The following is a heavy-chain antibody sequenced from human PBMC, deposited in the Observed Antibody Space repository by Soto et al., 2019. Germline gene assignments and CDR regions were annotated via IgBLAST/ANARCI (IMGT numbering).Heavy chain of an antibody. CDR3: ARHHTRTTVAGKYYYYYYGMDV. D-gene: IGHD6-19*01. J-gene: IGHJ6*02. V-gene: IGHV4-39*01. CDR1: GSSIISSSYC. Sequence: LEIMSLTCTVSGSSIISSSYCWGWIRKPPGKGLKWIGSIYYSGSTYYNPSLKSRVTISVDTSKNQFSLNLSSVTAADTAVYYCARHHTRTTVAGKYYYYYYGMDVWGQGTTVTVSS. CDR2: IYYSGST.